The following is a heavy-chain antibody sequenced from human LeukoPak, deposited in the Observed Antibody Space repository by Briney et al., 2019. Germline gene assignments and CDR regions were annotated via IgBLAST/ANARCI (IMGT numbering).Heavy chain of an antibody. Sequence: GGPLRLSCAASGFTFSSYWMSWVRQAPGKGLEWVANIKKDGSEKYSVDSVKGRFTISRDNAKTTLYLQMHTLRDKDTAVGYCARHLSGVAGYTYGRGIDYWGQGTLVTVSS. J-gene: IGHJ4*02. D-gene: IGHD5-18*01. V-gene: IGHV3-7*01. CDR2: IKKDGSEK. CDR1: GFTFSSYW. CDR3: ARHLSGVAGYTYGRGIDY.